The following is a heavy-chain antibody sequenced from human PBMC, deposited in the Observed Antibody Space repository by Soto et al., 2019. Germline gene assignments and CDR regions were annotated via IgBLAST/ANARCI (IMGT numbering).Heavy chain of an antibody. J-gene: IGHJ4*02. CDR2: ISWNSGSI. D-gene: IGHD1-26*01. Sequence: GGSLRLSCAASGFTFDDYAMHWVRQAPGKGLEWVSGISWNSGSIGYADSVKGRFTISRDNAKNSLYLQMNSLRAEDTALYYCAKDTQGGELLEYYFDYWGQGTLVTVSS. V-gene: IGHV3-9*01. CDR3: AKDTQGGELLEYYFDY. CDR1: GFTFDDYA.